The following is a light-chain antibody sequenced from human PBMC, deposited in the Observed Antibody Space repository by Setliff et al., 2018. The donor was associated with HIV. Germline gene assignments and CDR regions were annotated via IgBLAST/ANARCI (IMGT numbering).Light chain of an antibody. CDR1: SSNIGSNI. J-gene: IGLJ1*01. Sequence: QSVLTQPPSASGTPGQRVTISCSGSSSNIGSNIVNWYQHLPGTAPKLLIYRNNQRPSGVPDRFSGPKSGTSASLAISGLQSEDEADYYCATWDDSLNGNVFGSGTKVTVL. V-gene: IGLV1-44*01. CDR3: ATWDDSLNGNV. CDR2: RNN.